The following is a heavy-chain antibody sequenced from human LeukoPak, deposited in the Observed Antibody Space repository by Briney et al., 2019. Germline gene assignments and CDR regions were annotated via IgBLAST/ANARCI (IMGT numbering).Heavy chain of an antibody. D-gene: IGHD3-10*01. Sequence: PGGSLRLSCAASGFAFSSYGMTWVRQAPGKGLEWVSIISGSGGSTYYADSVKGRFTISRDNSKNRLFLQMNSLRAEDTAVYYCARDTYYYGSGSYYPFDYWGQGTLVTVSS. V-gene: IGHV3-23*01. CDR3: ARDTYYYGSGSYYPFDY. CDR1: GFAFSSYG. J-gene: IGHJ4*02. CDR2: ISGSGGST.